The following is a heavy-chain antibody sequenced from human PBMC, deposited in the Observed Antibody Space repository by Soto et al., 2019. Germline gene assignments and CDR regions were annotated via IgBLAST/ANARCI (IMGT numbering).Heavy chain of an antibody. Sequence: QVQLQESGPGLVKPSETLSLICTVSGGSINSYYWSWIRQPPGKGLEWIGYIFYIGGTKNNPSLKSRVTISVDRSKNQFFLELSSVTAADTAMYYCARDLPHCSSVGCLYGLDVWGQGTTVTVSS. V-gene: IGHV4-59*01. D-gene: IGHD2-2*01. J-gene: IGHJ6*02. CDR3: ARDLPHCSSVGCLYGLDV. CDR1: GGSINSYY. CDR2: IFYIGGT.